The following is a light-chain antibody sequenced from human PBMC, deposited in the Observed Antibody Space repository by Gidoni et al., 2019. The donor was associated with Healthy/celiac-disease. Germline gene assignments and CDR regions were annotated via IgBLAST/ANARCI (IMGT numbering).Light chain of an antibody. CDR1: QSVSSSY. CDR2: CAS. V-gene: IGKV3-20*01. Sequence: EIGLTQSPGTLSLSPGERATLSCRASQSVSSSYLAWYQQKPGQAPRLLIYCASSRATGIPERFSGSGSGTDFTLTISRLEPEDFAVYYCQQYGSSPRTFGQGTKVEIK. J-gene: IGKJ1*01. CDR3: QQYGSSPRT.